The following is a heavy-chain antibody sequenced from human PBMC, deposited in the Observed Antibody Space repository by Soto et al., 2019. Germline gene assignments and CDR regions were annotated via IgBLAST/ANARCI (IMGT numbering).Heavy chain of an antibody. Sequence: HPGGFLRLSCAASGFAFSSYAMHWVRQAPGKGLEWVAVISYDGSNKYYADSVKGRFTISRDNSKNTLYLQMNSLRAEDTAVYYCARSSYELIALDYWGQGTLVTVSS. CDR3: ARSSYELIALDY. V-gene: IGHV3-30-3*01. CDR2: ISYDGSNK. CDR1: GFAFSSYA. J-gene: IGHJ4*02. D-gene: IGHD5-18*01.